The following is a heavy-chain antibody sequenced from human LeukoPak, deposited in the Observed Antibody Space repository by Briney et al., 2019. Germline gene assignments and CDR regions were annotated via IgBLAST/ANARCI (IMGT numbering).Heavy chain of an antibody. Sequence: SETLSLTCTVSGGSISSYYWSWIRQPAGKGLERIGRIYTSGSTNYNPSLKSRVTMSVDTSKNQFSLKLSSVTAADTAVYYCATRGYCSGGSCYSGYYYYMDVWGKGTTVTVSS. CDR2: IYTSGST. CDR1: GGSISSYY. D-gene: IGHD2-15*01. J-gene: IGHJ6*03. V-gene: IGHV4-4*07. CDR3: ATRGYCSGGSCYSGYYYYMDV.